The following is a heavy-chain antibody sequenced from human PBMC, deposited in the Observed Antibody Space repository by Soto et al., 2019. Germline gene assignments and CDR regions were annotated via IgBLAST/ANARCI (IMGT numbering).Heavy chain of an antibody. CDR3: AKGQRSGGSYFAADY. Sequence: EVQLLESGGGLVQPGGSLRLSCAASGFTFSSYAMSWVRQAPGKGLEWVSTISGSGGGTYYADSVKGRFTISRDNSKNTLYLQMNSLRAEDTAVYYCAKGQRSGGSYFAADYWGQGTLVTVSS. J-gene: IGHJ4*02. CDR1: GFTFSSYA. D-gene: IGHD1-26*01. CDR2: ISGSGGGT. V-gene: IGHV3-23*01.